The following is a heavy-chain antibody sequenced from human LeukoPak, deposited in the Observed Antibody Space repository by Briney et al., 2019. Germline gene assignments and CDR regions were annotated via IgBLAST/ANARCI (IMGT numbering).Heavy chain of an antibody. D-gene: IGHD2-15*01. CDR3: ARGGGCSGGSCHRSPELYNRFDP. CDR2: INHNGST. Sequence: SETLSLTCAVYGGSFSGYYWSWIRQPPGKGLEWIGEINHNGSTNYNPSLKSRVTISVDTSKNQFSLKLSSVTAADTAVYYCARGGGCSGGSCHRSPELYNRFDPWGQGTLVTVSS. V-gene: IGHV4-34*01. CDR1: GGSFSGYY. J-gene: IGHJ5*02.